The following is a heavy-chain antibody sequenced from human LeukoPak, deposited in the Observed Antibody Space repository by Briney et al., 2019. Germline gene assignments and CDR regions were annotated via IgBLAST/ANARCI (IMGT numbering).Heavy chain of an antibody. CDR3: ARGGDTAKGGKD. J-gene: IGHJ4*02. Sequence: PSETLSLTCTVSGGSLSGDGHYWTWTRQHPGEGLEWLGFIHPGGTIYYNPSLSSRLFISADTSNNQMSLKLSFVTAADTAVYYCARGGDTAKGGKDWGQGTLVTVSS. CDR2: IHPGGTI. CDR1: GGSLSGDGHY. D-gene: IGHD5-18*01. V-gene: IGHV4-31*03.